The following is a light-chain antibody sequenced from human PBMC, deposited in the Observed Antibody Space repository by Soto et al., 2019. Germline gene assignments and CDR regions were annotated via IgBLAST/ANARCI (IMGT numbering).Light chain of an antibody. Sequence: PGESATPSCRASRSVSSSLAWYQQKPGQAPRLLIYGTSSRATGIPDRFSGSGSGTDFTLTISRLEPEDFAVYYCQQYGNSPITFGQGTRLEIK. CDR3: QQYGNSPIT. CDR1: RSVSSS. J-gene: IGKJ5*01. V-gene: IGKV3-20*01. CDR2: GTS.